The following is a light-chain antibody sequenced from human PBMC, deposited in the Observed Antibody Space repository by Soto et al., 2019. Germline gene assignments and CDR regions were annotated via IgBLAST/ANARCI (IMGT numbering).Light chain of an antibody. V-gene: IGLV2-14*01. CDR1: SSDVGGYNF. CDR3: LSYSSSTSPYV. Sequence: QSALTQPASVSGSPGQSITISCTGTSSDVGGYNFVSCYQQHPGKAPKLMIYDVTNRPSGVSNRFSGSKSGNTASLTISGLQAEDEADYYCLSYSSSTSPYVLGTATKLTVL. CDR2: DVT. J-gene: IGLJ1*01.